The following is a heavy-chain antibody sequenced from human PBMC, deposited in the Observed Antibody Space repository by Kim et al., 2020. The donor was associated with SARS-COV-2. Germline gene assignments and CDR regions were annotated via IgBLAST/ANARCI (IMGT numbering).Heavy chain of an antibody. Sequence: GGSLRLSCAASGFTFSSYAMHWVRQAPGKGLEWVAVISYDGSNKYYADSVKGRFTISRDNSKNTLYLQMNSLRAEDTAVYYCARQVAAIFRAFDYWGQGT. CDR3: ARQVAAIFRAFDY. J-gene: IGHJ4*02. V-gene: IGHV3-30*04. CDR1: GFTFSSYA. CDR2: ISYDGSNK. D-gene: IGHD2-15*01.